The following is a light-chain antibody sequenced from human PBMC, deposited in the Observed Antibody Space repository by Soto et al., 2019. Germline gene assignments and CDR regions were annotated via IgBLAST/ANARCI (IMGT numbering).Light chain of an antibody. CDR3: QQYNNWPPWT. CDR1: QSVSSN. CDR2: GAS. Sequence: EIVITQSPATLSVSPGERATLSCRASQSVSSNLAWYQQKPGQPPRLLIYGASTRATGIPARFSGSGSGTEFTLTISSLQSEDFAVYYCQQYNNWPPWTFGQGTKVDIK. J-gene: IGKJ1*01. V-gene: IGKV3-15*01.